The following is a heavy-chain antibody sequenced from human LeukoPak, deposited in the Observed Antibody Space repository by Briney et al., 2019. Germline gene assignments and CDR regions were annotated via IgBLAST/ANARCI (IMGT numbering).Heavy chain of an antibody. CDR2: ISYDGSNK. Sequence: GGSLRLSCAASGFTFSSYGMHWVRQAPGKGLEWVAVISYDGSNKYYADSVKGRFTISRDNSKNTLYLQMSSLRAEDTAVYYCAKDGYCSSTSCYLYYYYYGMDVWGQGTTVTVSS. CDR1: GFTFSSYG. CDR3: AKDGYCSSTSCYLYYYYYGMDV. V-gene: IGHV3-30*18. J-gene: IGHJ6*02. D-gene: IGHD2-2*03.